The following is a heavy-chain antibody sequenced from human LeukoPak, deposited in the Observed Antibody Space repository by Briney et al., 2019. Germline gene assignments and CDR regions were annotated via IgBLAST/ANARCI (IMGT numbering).Heavy chain of an antibody. V-gene: IGHV1-24*01. CDR1: GYTLTELS. CDR2: FDPEDGET. D-gene: IGHD3-10*01. J-gene: IGHJ4*02. CDR3: ATGPLGVFDY. Sequence: ASVKVSCKVSGYTLTELSMHWVRQAPGKGLGWMGGFDPEDGETIYAQKFQGRVTMTGDTSTDTAYMELSSLRSEDTAVYYCATGPLGVFDYWGQGTLVTVSS.